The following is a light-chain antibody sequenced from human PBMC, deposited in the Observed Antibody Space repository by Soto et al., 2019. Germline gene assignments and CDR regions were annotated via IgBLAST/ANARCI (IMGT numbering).Light chain of an antibody. J-gene: IGKJ3*01. CDR2: DAS. V-gene: IGKV3-15*01. CDR3: QQFKSRPPV. Sequence: ELVMTQSPVTLSVSPGERAALSCRASQSVGRNLAWYQQKPGQAPKLLIYDASNRATGIPARFSGSGSGTEFTLIISSLQSEDFAVYYCQQFKSRPPVFGPGTTVDIK. CDR1: QSVGRN.